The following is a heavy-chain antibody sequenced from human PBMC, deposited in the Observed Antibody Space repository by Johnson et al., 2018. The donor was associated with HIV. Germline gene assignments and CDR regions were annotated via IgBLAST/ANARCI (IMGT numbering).Heavy chain of an antibody. CDR1: GFTFSSYA. D-gene: IGHD5-24*01. CDR3: AKGDGYNYAFDI. V-gene: IGHV3-30-3*01. CDR2: ISYDGSNK. J-gene: IGHJ3*02. Sequence: QVQLVESGGGVVQPGRSLRLSCAASGFTFSSYAMHWVRQAPGKGLEWVAVISYDGSNKYYADSVKGRFTISRDNSKNTLYLEMNSLRAEDTAVYYCAKGDGYNYAFDIWGQGTRVTVSS.